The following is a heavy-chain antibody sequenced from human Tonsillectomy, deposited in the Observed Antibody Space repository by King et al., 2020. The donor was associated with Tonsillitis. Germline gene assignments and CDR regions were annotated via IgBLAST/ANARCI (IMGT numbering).Heavy chain of an antibody. CDR2: ISGSGGST. CDR1: GFTFTNFA. Sequence: VQLVESGGGLVQPGGSLRLSCAASGFTFTNFAMSWVRQAPGKGLESVSVISGSGGSTYYADSVRGRFTISRDNSENTVYLQMNSLGAEDTAIYYCAKGLQNSGSWAYYYMDVWGKGTTVTVSS. V-gene: IGHV3-23*04. CDR3: AKGLQNSGSWAYYYMDV. D-gene: IGHD6-6*01. J-gene: IGHJ6*03.